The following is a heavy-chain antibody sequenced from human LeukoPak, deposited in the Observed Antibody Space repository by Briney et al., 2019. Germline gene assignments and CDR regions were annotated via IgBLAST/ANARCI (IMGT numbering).Heavy chain of an antibody. CDR3: ASSFYCSSTSCAPSGPDY. CDR2: IYTSGST. J-gene: IGHJ4*02. D-gene: IGHD2-2*01. V-gene: IGHV4-4*07. CDR1: GGSISSYY. Sequence: SETLSLTCTVSGGSISSYYWSWIRQPAGKGLEWIGRIYTSGSTNYNPSLKSRVTMSVDTSKNQFSLKLSSVTAADTAVYYCASSFYCSSTSCAPSGPDYWGQGTLVTVSS.